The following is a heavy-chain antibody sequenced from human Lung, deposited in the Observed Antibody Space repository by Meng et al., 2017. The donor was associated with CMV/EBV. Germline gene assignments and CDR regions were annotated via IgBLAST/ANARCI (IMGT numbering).Heavy chain of an antibody. CDR3: ATGVADFEY. V-gene: IGHV1-8*01. CDR2: MNPNRGTT. CDR1: GYTFTSYD. Sequence: GRVVQSGAEVKKPGDSVKVSCKASGYTFTSYDINWVRQGTGQGLEWMGWMNPNRGTTGYAQKFQGRVTMTRNISKSTAYMDLSSLRSEDTAVYYCATGVADFEYWGQGTLVTVSS. J-gene: IGHJ4*02. D-gene: IGHD6-19*01.